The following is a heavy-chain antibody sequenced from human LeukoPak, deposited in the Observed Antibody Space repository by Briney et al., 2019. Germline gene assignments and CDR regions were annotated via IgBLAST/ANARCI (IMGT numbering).Heavy chain of an antibody. J-gene: IGHJ6*03. CDR1: GGSFSGYY. V-gene: IGHV4-34*01. CDR2: INHSGST. Sequence: SETLSLTCAVYGGSFSGYYWSWIRQPPGKGLEWIGEINHSGSTNYNPSLKSRVTISVDTSKNQFSLKLSSVTAADTAVYYCARSSIAARPRPKYYYMDVWGEGTTVTVSS. CDR3: ARSSIAARPRPKYYYMDV. D-gene: IGHD6-6*01.